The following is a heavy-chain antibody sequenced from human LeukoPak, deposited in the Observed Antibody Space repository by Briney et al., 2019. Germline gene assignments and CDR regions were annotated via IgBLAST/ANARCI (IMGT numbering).Heavy chain of an antibody. Sequence: GGSLRLSCAASGFTFSSYSMNWVRQAPGKGLEWVSYISSSSSTMYYADSVKGRFSISRDNSKNTLYLQMNSLRAEDTAVYYCARVPYGSGTYTDYWGQGTLVTVSS. CDR3: ARVPYGSGTYTDY. D-gene: IGHD3-10*01. CDR1: GFTFSSYS. V-gene: IGHV3-48*01. CDR2: ISSSSSTM. J-gene: IGHJ4*02.